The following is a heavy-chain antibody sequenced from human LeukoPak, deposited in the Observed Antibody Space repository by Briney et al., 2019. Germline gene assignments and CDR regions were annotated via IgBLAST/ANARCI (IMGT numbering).Heavy chain of an antibody. Sequence: PGGSLRLSCAASGFTFSSYEMNWGRQAPGKGLEWVSYISTGSGSTIHYADSVKGRFTISRDNAQNSLYLQMNSLRAEDTAVYYCASLWELSHPWGQGTLVTVSS. CDR1: GFTFSSYE. D-gene: IGHD1-26*01. J-gene: IGHJ5*02. V-gene: IGHV3-48*03. CDR3: ASLWELSHP. CDR2: ISTGSGSTI.